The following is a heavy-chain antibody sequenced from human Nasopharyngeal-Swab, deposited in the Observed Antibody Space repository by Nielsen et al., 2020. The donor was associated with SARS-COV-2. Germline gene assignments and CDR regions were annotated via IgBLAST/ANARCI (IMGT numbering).Heavy chain of an antibody. Sequence: SCSVSGGSISSGDYYWSWIRQPPGQGLEWIGYIYSSANTYYNPSLKSRVNMSVDMSKNQFSLKLSSVTAADTAVYYCAREVASANKNAFDIWGQGTMVTVSS. CDR3: AREVASANKNAFDI. CDR2: IYSSANT. D-gene: IGHD2/OR15-2a*01. V-gene: IGHV4-30-4*01. CDR1: GGSISSGDYY. J-gene: IGHJ3*02.